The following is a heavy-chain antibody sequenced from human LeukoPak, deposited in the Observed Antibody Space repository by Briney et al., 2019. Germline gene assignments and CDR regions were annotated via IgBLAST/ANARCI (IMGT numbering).Heavy chain of an antibody. Sequence: PSETLSLTCTVSGGSISSYYWSWIRQPPGKGLEWIGYIYTSGSTNYNPSLKSRVTISVDTSKNQFSLKLSSVTAADTAVYYCARHGQRREPGCNLFSYYYYGMDVWGQGTTVTVSS. CDR2: IYTSGST. J-gene: IGHJ6*02. CDR1: GGSISSYY. CDR3: ARHGQRREPGCNLFSYYYYGMDV. D-gene: IGHD5-24*01. V-gene: IGHV4-4*09.